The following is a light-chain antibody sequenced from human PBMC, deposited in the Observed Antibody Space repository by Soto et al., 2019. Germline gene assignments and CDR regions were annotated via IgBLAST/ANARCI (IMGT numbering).Light chain of an antibody. J-gene: IGLJ1*01. CDR1: SSDIGAYDY. CDR3: SSFKGTNSFV. Sequence: QSALTQPPSASGSPGQSVTISCTGTSSDIGAYDYVSWYQQHPGKVPKLIIYEVTKRPSGVPDRFSASKSGNTASLTVSGLQAEDEADYYCSSFKGTNSFVFGTGTKLTVL. V-gene: IGLV2-8*01. CDR2: EVT.